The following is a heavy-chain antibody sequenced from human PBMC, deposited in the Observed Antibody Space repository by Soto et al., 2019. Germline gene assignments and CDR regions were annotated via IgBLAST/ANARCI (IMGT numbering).Heavy chain of an antibody. CDR3: ASLLDYYDSSYYYYGMDV. CDR2: ITSSGSTI. CDR1: GFTFSSYE. V-gene: IGHV3-48*03. Sequence: PGGSLRLSCAAPGFTFSSYEMNWVRQAPGKVLEWVSYITSSGSTIYYADSVKGRFTISRDNAKNSLYLQMNSLRDEDTAVYYCASLLDYYDSSYYYYGMDVWGQGTTVTVS. J-gene: IGHJ6*02. D-gene: IGHD3-22*01.